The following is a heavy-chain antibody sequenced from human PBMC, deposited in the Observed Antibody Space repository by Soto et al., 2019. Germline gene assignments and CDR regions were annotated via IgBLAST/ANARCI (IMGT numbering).Heavy chain of an antibody. CDR1: GYSFTSYW. J-gene: IGHJ6*03. CDR2: IYPGDSDT. V-gene: IGHV5-51*01. CDR3: ARHVVPAAESSFYYKDV. Sequence: PGESLKISCKGSGYSFTSYWIGWVRQMPGKGLEWMGIIYPGDSDTRYSPSFQGQVTISADKSISTAYLQWSSLKASDTAMYYCARHVVPAAESSFYYKDVWGKGTTVTVSS. D-gene: IGHD2-2*01.